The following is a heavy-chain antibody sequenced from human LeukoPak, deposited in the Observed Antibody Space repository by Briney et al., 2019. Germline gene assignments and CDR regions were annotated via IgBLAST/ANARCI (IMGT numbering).Heavy chain of an antibody. CDR1: GFTFSSYW. D-gene: IGHD3-10*01. V-gene: IGHV3-7*01. Sequence: GGSLRLSCAASGFTFSSYWMSWVRQAPGKGLEWVANIKQDGSEKYYVDSVKGRFTISRDNAKNSLYLQMNSLRAEDTAVYYCARDHLEAFGEHDYWGQGTLVTVSS. CDR2: IKQDGSEK. J-gene: IGHJ4*02. CDR3: ARDHLEAFGEHDY.